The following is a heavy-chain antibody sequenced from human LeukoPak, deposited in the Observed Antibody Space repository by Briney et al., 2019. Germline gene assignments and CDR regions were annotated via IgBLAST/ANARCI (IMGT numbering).Heavy chain of an antibody. D-gene: IGHD6-19*01. CDR3: AIVIPSGWYRDDAFDL. Sequence: ASLNVSCKASGYTFTSYAISWVRQAPGEGLEWVGGIIPIFGTANYAQQSQGRVTITTDESTSTDYMELSTLRSEDTAVYCCAIVIPSGWYRDDAFDLWGQGTIVTVSS. CDR1: GYTFTSYA. V-gene: IGHV1-69*05. J-gene: IGHJ3*01. CDR2: IIPIFGTA.